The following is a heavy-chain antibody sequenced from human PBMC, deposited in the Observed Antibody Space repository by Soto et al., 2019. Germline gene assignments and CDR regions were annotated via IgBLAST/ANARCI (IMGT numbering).Heavy chain of an antibody. CDR3: AKDGYFGSSFDY. V-gene: IGHV3-23*01. CDR1: GVTFSSYA. Sequence: PGGSLRLSCAASGVTFSSYAMSWVRQAPGKGLEWVSAISGSGGSTYYADSVKGRFTISRDNSKNTLYLQMNSLRAEDTAVYYCAKDGYFGSSFDYWGQGTLVTVSS. CDR2: ISGSGGST. D-gene: IGHD6-13*01. J-gene: IGHJ4*02.